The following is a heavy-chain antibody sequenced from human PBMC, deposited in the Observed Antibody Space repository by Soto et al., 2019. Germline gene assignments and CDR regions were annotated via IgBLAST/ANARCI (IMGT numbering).Heavy chain of an antibody. Sequence: EVQLVESGGGLVQPGGSLRLSCAASGFTFSDHYMDWVRQTPGKGLEWVGRTRNKANSYTTEYAASVKGRFTISRDDSKNSLYLQMNSLKTEDTAVYYCARPPYDSSGYHPNWGQGTLVTVSS. J-gene: IGHJ4*02. CDR1: GFTFSDHY. V-gene: IGHV3-72*01. D-gene: IGHD3-22*01. CDR3: ARPPYDSSGYHPN. CDR2: TRNKANSYTT.